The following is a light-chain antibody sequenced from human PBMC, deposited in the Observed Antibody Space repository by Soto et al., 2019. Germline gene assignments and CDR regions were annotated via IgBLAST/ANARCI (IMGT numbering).Light chain of an antibody. J-gene: IGKJ4*01. Sequence: EIVVTQSPATLSLSPGERATLSCRASQSISTNLAWYQQKPGQAPRLLIYDASNRATGIPARFTGSGSGTDFTRTISSLEPEDFAVYYCQQRSTLPLTFGGGTKVEIK. V-gene: IGKV3-11*01. CDR3: QQRSTLPLT. CDR1: QSISTN. CDR2: DAS.